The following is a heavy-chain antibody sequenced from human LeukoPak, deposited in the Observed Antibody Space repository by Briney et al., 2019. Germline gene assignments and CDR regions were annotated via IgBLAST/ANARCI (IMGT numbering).Heavy chain of an antibody. V-gene: IGHV3-53*01. Sequence: GGSLRLSCAASGFTVSSNYMSWVRQAPGKGLEWVSVIYSGGSTYYADSVKGRFTISRDNAKNSLYLQMNSLRAEDTAVYYCALWDSGYAFDYWGQGTLVTVSS. D-gene: IGHD5-12*01. CDR3: ALWDSGYAFDY. J-gene: IGHJ4*02. CDR2: IYSGGST. CDR1: GFTVSSNY.